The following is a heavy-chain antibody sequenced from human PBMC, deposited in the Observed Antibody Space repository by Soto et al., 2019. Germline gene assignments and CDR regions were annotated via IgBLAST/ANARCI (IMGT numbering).Heavy chain of an antibody. CDR2: ICDDGSSK. D-gene: IGHD3-16*02. CDR1: GFTFSSYS. J-gene: IGHJ4*02. V-gene: IGHV3-33*06. Sequence: GGSLRLSCAASGFTFSSYSMNWVRQAPGKGLEWVSVICDDGSSKYYADSVKGRFTISRDNSKNTLYLQMNSLRAEDTAVYYCAKDLFYDYVWGSYRYGYWGQGT. CDR3: AKDLFYDYVWGSYRYGY.